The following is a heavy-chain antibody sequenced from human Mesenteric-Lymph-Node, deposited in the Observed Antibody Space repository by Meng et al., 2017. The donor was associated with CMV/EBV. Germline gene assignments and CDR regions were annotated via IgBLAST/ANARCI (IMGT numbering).Heavy chain of an antibody. CDR1: GYTFTSYG. Sequence: ASVKVSCKASGYTFTSYGISWVRQAPGQGLEWMGWISAYNGNTNYAQKLQGRVTMTTDTSTSTAYMELRSLRSDDTAVYYCARDLEAFWNGYPQNTFDYWGQGTLVTVSS. CDR3: ARDLEAFWNGYPQNTFDY. CDR2: ISAYNGNT. D-gene: IGHD3-3*01. J-gene: IGHJ4*02. V-gene: IGHV1-18*01.